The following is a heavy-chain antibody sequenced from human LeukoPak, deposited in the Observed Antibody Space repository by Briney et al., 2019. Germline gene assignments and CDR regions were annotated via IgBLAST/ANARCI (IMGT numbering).Heavy chain of an antibody. V-gene: IGHV4-4*02. CDR1: GGSISSSNW. CDR3: ARDRSVGVLPAPPFDF. Sequence: SETLSLTCAVSGGSISSSNWWSWVRPPPGKGLEWIGEIYHSGSTYYNPSLKSRLTISADTSKNQFSLTLTSVTAADTAVYYCARDRSVGVLPAPPFDFWGQGTLVTVSS. J-gene: IGHJ4*02. D-gene: IGHD6-6*01. CDR2: IYHSGST.